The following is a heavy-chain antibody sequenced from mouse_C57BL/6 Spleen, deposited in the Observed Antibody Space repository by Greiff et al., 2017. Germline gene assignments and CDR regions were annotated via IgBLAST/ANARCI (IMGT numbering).Heavy chain of an antibody. J-gene: IGHJ1*03. CDR2: IWSGGST. CDR3: ARGYYYGCFDV. V-gene: IGHV2-2*01. CDR1: GFSLTSYG. D-gene: IGHD1-1*01. Sequence: QVQLQQSGPGLVQPSQSLSITCTVSGFSLTSYGVHWVRQSPGKGLEWLGVIWSGGSTDYNAAFISRLSTSKDNSTSQVFFKMNSLQAEDTAIYYCARGYYYGCFDVWGTGTTVTVSS.